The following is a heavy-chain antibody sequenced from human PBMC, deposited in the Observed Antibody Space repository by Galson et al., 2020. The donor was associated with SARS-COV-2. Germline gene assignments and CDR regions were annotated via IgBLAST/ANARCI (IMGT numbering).Heavy chain of an antibody. CDR1: GYTFTRFA. Sequence: ASVKVSCKASGYTFTRFALHWVRQLPGQRLEWMGWINTGNGNPKYSQSFQGRVSMTRDSSANTVYMELSNLKSEDTAIYYCARRVVEAVVFDIWGQGTMVTISS. J-gene: IGHJ3*02. CDR2: INTGNGNP. D-gene: IGHD3-22*01. CDR3: ARRVVEAVVFDI. V-gene: IGHV1-3*04.